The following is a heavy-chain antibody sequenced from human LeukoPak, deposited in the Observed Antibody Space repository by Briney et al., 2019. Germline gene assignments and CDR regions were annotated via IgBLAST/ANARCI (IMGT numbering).Heavy chain of an antibody. CDR3: ARGLGWFLD. J-gene: IGHJ4*02. V-gene: IGHV4-59*01. CDR1: DGSISINY. D-gene: IGHD6-19*01. Sequence: SETLSLTCTVSDGSISINYWTWIRQPPGKGLEWNGNIYFRGSTNYNPSLKSRVTISGDTSKNQVSLQLTSVTAADTAVYYCARGLGWFLDWGQGTLVTASS. CDR2: IYFRGST.